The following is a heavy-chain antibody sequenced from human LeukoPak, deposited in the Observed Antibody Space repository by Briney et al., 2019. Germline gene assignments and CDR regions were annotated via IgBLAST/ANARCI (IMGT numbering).Heavy chain of an antibody. D-gene: IGHD3-22*01. J-gene: IGHJ1*01. CDR1: GFTFSTYW. CDR3: ARVNPTNSGFYTY. Sequence: GGSLRLSCAASGFTFSTYWMSWVRQAPGKGLEWVANIKKDGTEKYYVDSVKGRFTISRDNAKNSLYLQMNSLRAEDTAVYYCARVNPTNSGFYTYWGQGTLVTVSS. V-gene: IGHV3-7*02. CDR2: IKKDGTEK.